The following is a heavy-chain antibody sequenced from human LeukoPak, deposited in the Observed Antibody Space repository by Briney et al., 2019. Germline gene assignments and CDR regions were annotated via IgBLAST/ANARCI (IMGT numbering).Heavy chain of an antibody. Sequence: GESLKISCQGFGYRFTTYWIAWVRQMPGKGLGWMGIIFPRVSYTRYSQSFQGQVTLSADKSISTAYLQWSSLKASDPAMYYCARSGYSGYEGDYWGQGTLVTVSS. J-gene: IGHJ4*02. D-gene: IGHD5-12*01. CDR3: ARSGYSGYEGDY. CDR2: IFPRVSYT. CDR1: GYRFTTYW. V-gene: IGHV5-51*01.